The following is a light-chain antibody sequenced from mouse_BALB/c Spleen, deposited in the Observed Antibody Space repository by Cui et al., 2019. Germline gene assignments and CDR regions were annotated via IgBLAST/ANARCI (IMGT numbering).Light chain of an antibody. CDR3: QNDYSFT. J-gene: IGKJ5*01. CDR1: QSLLNSGNQKNY. Sequence: DIVMTQSPSSLTVTEGEKVTMSCKSSQSLLNSGNQKNYLTWYQQKPGQPPELFIYWASTRESGVPDRFTGSGSGTDFTLTISSVQAEDLAVYYCQNDYSFTFGAGTKLELK. CDR2: WAS. V-gene: IGKV8-19*01.